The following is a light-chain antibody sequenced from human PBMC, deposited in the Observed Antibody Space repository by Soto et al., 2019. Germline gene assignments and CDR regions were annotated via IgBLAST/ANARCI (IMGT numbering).Light chain of an antibody. V-gene: IGKV3-15*01. CDR1: QSVPRSY. J-gene: IGKJ1*01. CDR2: GAS. Sequence: IVLTQSPNTLSLSPGERATLSCRAGQSVPRSYLAWYQHKPGQAPRLLIYGASTRVTGIPARFSGSGSGTEFTLTISSLQSEDFAVYYCQQYNNWPPWTFGQGTKLE. CDR3: QQYNNWPPWT.